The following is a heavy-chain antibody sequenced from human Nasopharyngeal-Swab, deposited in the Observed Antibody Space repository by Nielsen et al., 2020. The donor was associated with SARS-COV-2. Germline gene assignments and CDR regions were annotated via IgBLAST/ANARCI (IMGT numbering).Heavy chain of an antibody. Sequence: WVRQAPGQRLEGMGWINAGNGNTKYSKKFQGRFTITRDTSASTAYMELSSLRSEETAVYYWARDRNYDFWSGYSGDAFDIWGQGTMVTVSS. J-gene: IGHJ3*02. CDR3: ARDRNYDFWSGYSGDAFDI. CDR2: INAGNGNT. V-gene: IGHV1-3*01. D-gene: IGHD3-3*01.